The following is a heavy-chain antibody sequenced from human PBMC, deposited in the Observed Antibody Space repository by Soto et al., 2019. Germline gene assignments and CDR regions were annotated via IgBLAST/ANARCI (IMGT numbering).Heavy chain of an antibody. D-gene: IGHD3-16*02. V-gene: IGHV3-74*01. CDR1: GFTFSSYG. CDR2: INSDGSST. Sequence: EVQVVESGGGLVQPGGSLRLSCAASGFTFSSYGMHLGRQAPWKGLVWVSRINSDGSSTSDAVSVKGRFTICRDNAKNTLYLQMNSMRAEDKAVYSCARGPLYGSSWGRGTLVTVSS. J-gene: IGHJ4*02. CDR3: ARGPLYGSS.